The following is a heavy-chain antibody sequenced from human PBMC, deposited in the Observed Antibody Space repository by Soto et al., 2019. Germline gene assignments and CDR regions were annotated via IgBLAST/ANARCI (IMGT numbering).Heavy chain of an antibody. V-gene: IGHV3-33*01. CDR3: ARVSSNDIGWFDP. CDR2: IWYDGSNK. CDR1: GFTFSSYG. Sequence: QVQLGESGGGVVQPGRSLRLSCAASGFTFSSYGMHWVRQAPGKGLEWVAVIWYDGSNKYYADSVKGRFTISRDNSKNKLYLQMNSLRAEYTAVYYCARVSSNDIGWFDPWGQGTLVTVSS. D-gene: IGHD3-9*01. J-gene: IGHJ5*02.